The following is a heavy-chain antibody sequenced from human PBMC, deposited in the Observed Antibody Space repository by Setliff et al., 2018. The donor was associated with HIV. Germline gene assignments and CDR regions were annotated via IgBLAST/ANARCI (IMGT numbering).Heavy chain of an antibody. J-gene: IGHJ4*02. D-gene: IGHD5-12*01. Sequence: PGGSLRLSCAASGFTLDGYAMHWVRHAPGKGLEWVSGISWDGGSTSYADSVKGRFTISRDNSKNSLYLQMNSLRAEDTALYYCVKDEKVSTGRFQVRFFDYWGQGTLVTVSS. CDR1: GFTLDGYA. CDR3: VKDEKVSTGRFQVRFFDY. V-gene: IGHV3-43D*03. CDR2: ISWDGGST.